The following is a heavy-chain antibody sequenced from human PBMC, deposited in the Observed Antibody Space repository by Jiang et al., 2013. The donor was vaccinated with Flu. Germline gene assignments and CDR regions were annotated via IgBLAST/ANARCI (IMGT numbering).Heavy chain of an antibody. D-gene: IGHD3-16*02. Sequence: CKASGYTFTSYAMNWVRQAPGQGLEWMGWINTNTGNPTYAQGFTGRFVFSLDTSVSTAYLQISSLKAEDTAVYYCARDLTGGVIVEEYYFDYWGQGTLVTVSS. J-gene: IGHJ4*02. V-gene: IGHV7-4-1*02. CDR1: GYTFTSYA. CDR2: INTNTGNP. CDR3: ARDLTGGVIVEEYYFDY.